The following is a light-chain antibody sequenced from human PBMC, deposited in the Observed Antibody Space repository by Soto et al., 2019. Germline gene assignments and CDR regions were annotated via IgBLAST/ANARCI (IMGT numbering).Light chain of an antibody. CDR3: QHYNNWPPWT. CDR1: QSVSSN. Sequence: EIMMTQSPATLSVSPGERATLSCRASQSVSSNLAWYQQKPGQAPRLLIYGASTRASGVPARFSGIGSGTEFTLTISSLQSEDFAVYYCQHYNNWPPWTFGQGTKVDIK. CDR2: GAS. J-gene: IGKJ1*01. V-gene: IGKV3-15*01.